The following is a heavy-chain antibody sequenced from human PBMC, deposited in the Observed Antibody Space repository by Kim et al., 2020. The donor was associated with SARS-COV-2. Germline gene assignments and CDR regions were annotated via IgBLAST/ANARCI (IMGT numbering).Heavy chain of an antibody. CDR1: GFTVSSNY. V-gene: IGHV3-53*01. D-gene: IGHD3-9*01. Sequence: GGSLRLSCAASGFTVSSNYMSWVRQAPGKGLEWVSVIYSGGSTYYADSVKGRFTISRDNSKNTLYLQMNSLRAEDTAVYYCAREGHPYYDILTGYARYYYSYGMDVWGQGTTVTVSS. J-gene: IGHJ6*02. CDR3: AREGHPYYDILTGYARYYYSYGMDV. CDR2: IYSGGST.